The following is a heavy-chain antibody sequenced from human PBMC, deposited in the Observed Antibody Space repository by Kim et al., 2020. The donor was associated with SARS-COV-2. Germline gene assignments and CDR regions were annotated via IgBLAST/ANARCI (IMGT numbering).Heavy chain of an antibody. V-gene: IGHV4-59*01. CDR1: GGSISSYY. J-gene: IGHJ4*02. D-gene: IGHD1-26*01. CDR2: IYYSGST. CDR3: AREASGSYAIDY. Sequence: SETLSLTCTVSGGSISSYYWSWIRQPPGKGLEWIGYIYYSGSTNYNPSLKSRVTISVDTSKNQFSLKLSSVTAADTAVYYCAREASGSYAIDYWGQGTLV.